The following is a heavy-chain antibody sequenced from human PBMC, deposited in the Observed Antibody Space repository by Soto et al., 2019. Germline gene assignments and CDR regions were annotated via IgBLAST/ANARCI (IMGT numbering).Heavy chain of an antibody. CDR1: GLTFSNYA. Sequence: GGSLRLSCEASGLTFSNYAMAWVRQTPGEGPEWVSTIGGGDDIFYAESVQGRFIISRDDSRSTMYLQMDNLRVEDMAIYFCAKDSISYNGIYDAFDVWGQGTVVTVSS. V-gene: IGHV3-23*01. D-gene: IGHD3-3*02. CDR2: IGGGDDI. J-gene: IGHJ3*01. CDR3: AKDSISYNGIYDAFDV.